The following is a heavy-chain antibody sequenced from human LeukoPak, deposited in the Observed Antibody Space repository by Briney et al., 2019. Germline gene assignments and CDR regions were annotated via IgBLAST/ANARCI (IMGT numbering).Heavy chain of an antibody. Sequence: SVNVSCKSSGYTFTSYAISWVRQPPGQGLDWMGMMIPILGIANYGEKFRGRVTITADKSTSTAYMELSSLRSEDTAVYYCARVGGYSGYVDWCFDLWGRGTLVTVSS. CDR3: ARVGGYSGYVDWCFDL. CDR1: GYTFTSYA. CDR2: MIPILGIA. V-gene: IGHV1-69*04. D-gene: IGHD5-12*01. J-gene: IGHJ2*01.